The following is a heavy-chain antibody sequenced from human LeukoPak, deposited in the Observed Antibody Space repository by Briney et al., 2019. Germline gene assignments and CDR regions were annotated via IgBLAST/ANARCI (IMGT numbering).Heavy chain of an antibody. J-gene: IGHJ4*02. D-gene: IGHD6-6*01. CDR1: GGSFSGYY. CDR2: INHSGST. CDR3: ARSSIAARPFDY. Sequence: PSETLSLTCAVYGGSFSGYYWSWIRQPPGKGLEWIGEINHSGSTDYNPSLKSRVTISVDTSKNQFSLKLSSVTAADTAVYYCARSSIAARPFDYWGQGTLVTVSS. V-gene: IGHV4-34*01.